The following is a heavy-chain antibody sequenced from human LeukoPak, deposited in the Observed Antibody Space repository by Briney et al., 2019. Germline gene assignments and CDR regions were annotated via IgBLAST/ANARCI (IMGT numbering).Heavy chain of an antibody. CDR2: IHTSGTT. D-gene: IGHD2-15*01. V-gene: IGHV4-4*07. J-gene: IGHJ4*02. CDR1: NDSISSYF. CDR3: AREETTRSQRAFDY. Sequence: SETLSLTCTVSNDSISSYFWSCIRQPAGKGLEWIGRIHTSGTTNYNPSLKSRVTMSVDTSKNQFSLELSSVTAADTAVNFCAREETTRSQRAFDYWGQGTLVTVSS.